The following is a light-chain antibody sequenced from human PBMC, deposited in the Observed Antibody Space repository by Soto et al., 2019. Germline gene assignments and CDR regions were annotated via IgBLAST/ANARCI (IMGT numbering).Light chain of an antibody. CDR2: DAS. V-gene: IGKV1-5*01. J-gene: IGKJ5*01. CDR1: QSISSW. Sequence: DIEMTQSHSNLSASVGDRVTITCRASQSISSWLAWYQQKPGKAPKLLIYDASSLESGVPSRFSGSGAATEFTLTISSLEPEDFAVYDCQQRGDWPPITFGQGTRLEIK. CDR3: QQRGDWPPIT.